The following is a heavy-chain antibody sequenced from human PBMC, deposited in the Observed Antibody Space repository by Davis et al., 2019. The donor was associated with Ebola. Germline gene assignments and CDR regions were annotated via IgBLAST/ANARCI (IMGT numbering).Heavy chain of an antibody. CDR1: GFTFSDYY. CDR2: ISSRGDYT. D-gene: IGHD5-12*01. V-gene: IGHV3-11*06. CDR3: ARDWGRGYSAYDPYYFDY. J-gene: IGHJ4*02. Sequence: GGSLRLSCAASGFTFSDYYMSWIRQAPGKGLEWISYISSRGDYTNYADSVKGRFAISRDNAKNSLYLQMNSLRAEDTAVYYCARDWGRGYSAYDPYYFDYWGQGTLVTVSS.